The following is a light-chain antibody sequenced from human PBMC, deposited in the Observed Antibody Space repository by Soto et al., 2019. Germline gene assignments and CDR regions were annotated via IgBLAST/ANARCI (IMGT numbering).Light chain of an antibody. CDR1: QSLGIW. J-gene: IGKJ1*01. Sequence: DIQMTQSPSTLSASVGDRVTITCRASQSLGIWLAWHQQKPGKAPKLLIYDASTLKSGVPSRFSGSGSGTKFTLTLSSLQHDDFATYYCQEYNGYSGTFGQGTKVEVK. V-gene: IGKV1-5*01. CDR3: QEYNGYSGT. CDR2: DAS.